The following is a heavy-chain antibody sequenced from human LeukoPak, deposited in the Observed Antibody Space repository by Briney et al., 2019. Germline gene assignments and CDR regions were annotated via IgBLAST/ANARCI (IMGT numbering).Heavy chain of an antibody. CDR3: AKDGSWGDYYFYFYMDV. V-gene: IGHV3-53*01. Sequence: PGGSLRLSCAASGFTVSSNYMSWVRQAPGKGLEWVSVIYSGGSTYYADSVKGRFTISRHNSKNTLYLQMNSLRAEDTAVYYCAKDGSWGDYYFYFYMDVWGKGTTVTVSS. D-gene: IGHD3-16*01. CDR1: GFTVSSNY. J-gene: IGHJ6*03. CDR2: IYSGGST.